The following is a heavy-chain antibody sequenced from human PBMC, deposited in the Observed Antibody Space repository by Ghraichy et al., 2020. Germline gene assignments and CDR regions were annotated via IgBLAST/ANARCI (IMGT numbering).Heavy chain of an antibody. V-gene: IGHV3-21*01. D-gene: IGHD3-10*01. CDR1: GFTFSSYS. CDR3: ARVLYGSGSLGWYFDL. CDR2: ISSSSSYI. J-gene: IGHJ2*01. Sequence: GESLNISCAASGFTFSSYSMNWVRQAPGKGLEWVSSISSSSSYIYYADSVKGRFTISRDNAKNSLYLQMNSLRAEDTAVYYCARVLYGSGSLGWYFDLWGRGTLVTVSS.